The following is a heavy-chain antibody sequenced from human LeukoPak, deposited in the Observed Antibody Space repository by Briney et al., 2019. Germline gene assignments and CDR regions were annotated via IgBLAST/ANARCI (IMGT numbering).Heavy chain of an antibody. Sequence: SGPPLVEPTQTLTLTCTFSGLSLSTDEVGVGWIRQPPGRALEWLAHPYWNDNKFYSPSLQSRLTITQDTSKNQVALTMTNVDPVDTATYYCAYQVYSSGWHPFAYWGQGILVTVAS. CDR3: AYQVYSSGWHPFAY. V-gene: IGHV2-5*01. J-gene: IGHJ4*02. D-gene: IGHD6-25*01. CDR1: GLSLSTDEVG. CDR2: PYWNDNK.